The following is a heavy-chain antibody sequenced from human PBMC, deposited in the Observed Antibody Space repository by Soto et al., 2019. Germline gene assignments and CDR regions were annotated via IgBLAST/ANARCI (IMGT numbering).Heavy chain of an antibody. Sequence: PGGSLRLSCAASGFTISNYGMHWVRQAPGKCLEWVAVISYDGTITYYADSVKGRFTISRDNSKNTLYLQMNSLRTEDTAVYYCATTRVGPCSSSICFSGIFDGMDVWGQGXTVTVYS. CDR1: GFTISNYG. V-gene: IGHV3-30-3*01. D-gene: IGHD2-2*01. CDR3: ATTRVGPCSSSICFSGIFDGMDV. J-gene: IGHJ6*02. CDR2: ISYDGTIT.